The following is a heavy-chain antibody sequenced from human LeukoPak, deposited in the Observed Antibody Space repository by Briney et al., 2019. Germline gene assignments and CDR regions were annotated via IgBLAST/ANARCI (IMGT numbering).Heavy chain of an antibody. V-gene: IGHV3-53*01. D-gene: IGHD3-10*01. CDR1: GFTVSSNY. Sequence: GGSLRLSCAASGFTVSSNYMIWLRRAPGQGLEWVSVINSGGSTHYADSVKGRFTISRDNSKNTLYLQMNSLRAEDTAVYYCARDLYYYGSGSDNFLYYWGQGTLVTVSS. CDR2: INSGGST. J-gene: IGHJ4*02. CDR3: ARDLYYYGSGSDNFLYY.